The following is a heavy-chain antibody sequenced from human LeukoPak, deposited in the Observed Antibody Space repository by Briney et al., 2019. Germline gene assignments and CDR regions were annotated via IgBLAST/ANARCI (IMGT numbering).Heavy chain of an antibody. V-gene: IGHV5-51*01. D-gene: IGHD2-15*01. CDR1: GYSFTSSW. CDR2: IHPGDSDT. Sequence: PGGSLRISCKGSGYSFTSSWIGWVRQMPGKGLEWMGIIHPGDSDTRYSPSFQGQVTMSADKSISTAYLQWSSLRASDTAMHYCARRYCSGGSCYFDYWGQGTLVTVSS. CDR3: ARRYCSGGSCYFDY. J-gene: IGHJ4*02.